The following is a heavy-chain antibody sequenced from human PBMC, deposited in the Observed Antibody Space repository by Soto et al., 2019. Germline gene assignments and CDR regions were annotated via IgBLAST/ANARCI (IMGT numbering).Heavy chain of an antibody. V-gene: IGHV1-18*01. CDR3: ARGRYGDY. D-gene: IGHD1-1*01. Sequence: QVHLVQSGAEVKKPGASVKVSCQASGYAFTTYGITWVRQAPGQGLEWMGWISAHNGNTNYAQKLQGRVTVTRDTSTSTAYMELRSLRSDDTHVYYCARGRYGDYWGQGALVTVSS. J-gene: IGHJ4*02. CDR2: ISAHNGNT. CDR1: GYAFTTYG.